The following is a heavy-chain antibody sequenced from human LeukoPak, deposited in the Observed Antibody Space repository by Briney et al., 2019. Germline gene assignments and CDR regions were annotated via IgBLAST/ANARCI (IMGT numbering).Heavy chain of an antibody. Sequence: GGSLRLSCAASGFTFSSYAMSWVRQTPGKGLDWVSTIRGNGDTTYYADSVKGRFTISRDNSKNALYLQMNSLNAEDTAVYYCAKGDGYNKGYYFDYWGQGTLVTVSS. V-gene: IGHV3-23*01. D-gene: IGHD5-24*01. CDR3: AKGDGYNKGYYFDY. J-gene: IGHJ4*02. CDR1: GFTFSSYA. CDR2: IRGNGDTT.